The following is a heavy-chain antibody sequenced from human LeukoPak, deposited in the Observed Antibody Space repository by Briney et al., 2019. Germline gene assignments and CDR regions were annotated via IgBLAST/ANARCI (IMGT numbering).Heavy chain of an antibody. D-gene: IGHD2-2*01. CDR3: TKVPDTWLQADH. J-gene: IGHJ5*02. CDR2: IYYSGST. CDR1: GGSISKSSSY. V-gene: IGHV4-39*01. Sequence: PSETLSLTCTVSGGSISKSSSYWGWIRQPPGKGLEWIGTIYYSGSTYDNPSLKSRVTISLATSKNQFSLKLSSVTAADTAVYFCTKVPDTWLQADHWGQGTLVTVSS.